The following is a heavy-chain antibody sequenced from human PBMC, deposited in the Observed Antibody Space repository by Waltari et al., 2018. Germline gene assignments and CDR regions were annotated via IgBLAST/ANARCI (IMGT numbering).Heavy chain of an antibody. J-gene: IGHJ4*02. D-gene: IGHD6-19*01. CDR2: INHSGNT. CDR3: ARLLIEDSGFGWYSFDY. V-gene: IGHV4-34*01. CDR1: GEWYTINY. Sequence: QVQLLQWGAGLLKPSETLSLTCAVSGEWYTINYWSWIRQSPGKGLEWIGEINHSGNTNYNPSLKSRVTISVDTPKKQVSLSLSSVTAADTAVYYCARLLIEDSGFGWYSFDYWGQGSPVIVSS.